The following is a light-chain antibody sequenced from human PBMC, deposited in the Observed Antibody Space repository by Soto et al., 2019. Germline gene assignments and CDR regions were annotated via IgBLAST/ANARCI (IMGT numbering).Light chain of an antibody. CDR1: QSVASNY. J-gene: IGKJ4*01. CDR2: GAS. CDR3: QQYATSPPT. Sequence: EIVLTQSPGTLSVSPGERATLSCRATQSVASNYLAWYQHKPGRAPRLLIFGASSRATGIPDRFSGSGSGTDFTLTISRLEPEDFAVYYCQQYATSPPTFGGGTKVEIK. V-gene: IGKV3-20*01.